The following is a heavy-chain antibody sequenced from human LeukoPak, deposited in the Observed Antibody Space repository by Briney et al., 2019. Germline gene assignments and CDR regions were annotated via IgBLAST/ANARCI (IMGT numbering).Heavy chain of an antibody. V-gene: IGHV4-61*02. CDR1: GGSISSGSYY. Sequence: PSETLSLTCTVSGGSISSGSYYWSWIRQPAGKGLEWIGRIYTSGSTNYNPSLKSRVTISVDTSKNQFSLKLSSVTAADTAVYYCARGRRITMIVVVPKRPFDIWGQGTMVTVSS. D-gene: IGHD3-22*01. J-gene: IGHJ3*02. CDR3: ARGRRITMIVVVPKRPFDI. CDR2: IYTSGST.